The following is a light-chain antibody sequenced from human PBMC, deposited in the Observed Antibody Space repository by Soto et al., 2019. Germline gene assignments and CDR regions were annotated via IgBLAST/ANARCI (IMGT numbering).Light chain of an antibody. CDR1: QNISSY. Sequence: IVLTQSPVTLSLSPGERATLSCRASQNISSYLIWYQQKPGQAPRLLMYDVSNRATGIPARFSGSGSGTDFTLTISSLKPEDLAVYYCQQRSNWPRTFGQGTKVDIK. CDR3: QQRSNWPRT. CDR2: DVS. J-gene: IGKJ1*01. V-gene: IGKV3-11*01.